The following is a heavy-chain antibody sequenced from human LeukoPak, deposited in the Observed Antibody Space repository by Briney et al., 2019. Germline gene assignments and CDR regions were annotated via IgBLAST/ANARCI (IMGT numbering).Heavy chain of an antibody. CDR1: GFTFSIYA. D-gene: IGHD2-15*01. CDR2: ISGTSGNT. J-gene: IGHJ5*01. CDR3: AKDKSVVVRGRTTRWFDS. Sequence: GGSLRLSCAASGFTFSIYAMSWVRQAPGKGLEWVSSISGTSGNTYYADSVKGRFAISRDNSKDTLYLQMNSLRAEDTAIYYCAKDKSVVVRGRTTRWFDSWGQGTLVTVPS. V-gene: IGHV3-23*01.